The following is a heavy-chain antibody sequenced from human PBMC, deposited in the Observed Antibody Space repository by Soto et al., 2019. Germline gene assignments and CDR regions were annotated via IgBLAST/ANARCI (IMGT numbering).Heavy chain of an antibody. Sequence: ASVKVSCKASGYTFSDYYIHWVRQAPGQGLEWMGWINPNSGGTKYTPKFQGGVTMTRDTSITTAYMELSRLRSGDTAVYYCAREPATAKPEGVDFWGQGTLVTVSS. V-gene: IGHV1-2*02. CDR2: INPNSGGT. CDR1: GYTFSDYY. D-gene: IGHD1-1*01. CDR3: AREPATAKPEGVDF. J-gene: IGHJ4*02.